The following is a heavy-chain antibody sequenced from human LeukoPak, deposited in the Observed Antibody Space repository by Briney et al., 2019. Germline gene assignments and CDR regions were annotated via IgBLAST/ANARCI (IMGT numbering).Heavy chain of an antibody. V-gene: IGHV1-8*01. Sequence: ASVKVSCKASGYTFTSYDINWVRQATGQGLEWMGWMNPNSGNTGYAQKFQGRVTMTRNTSISTAYMELSSLRSEDTAVYYCARAVRGYTGSYYYYYYYMDAWGKGTTVTVSS. CDR2: MNPNSGNT. CDR3: ARAVRGYTGSYYYYYYYMDA. CDR1: GYTFTSYD. D-gene: IGHD3-10*01. J-gene: IGHJ6*03.